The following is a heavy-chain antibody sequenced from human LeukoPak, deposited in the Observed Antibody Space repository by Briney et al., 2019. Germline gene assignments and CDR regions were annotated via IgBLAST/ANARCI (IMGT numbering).Heavy chain of an antibody. CDR1: GCSISSYY. CDR2: IYYIGSP. Sequence: SETLSLTCPVSGCSISSYYWSWIRQPPGARLEWIGYIYYIGSPNYNPSLTRRVTISVDTSKNQFSLNLSSVTAADTPVYYCARDHGRYGDYRPGFDPCGQGTLVTVSS. D-gene: IGHD4-17*01. CDR3: ARDHGRYGDYRPGFDP. V-gene: IGHV4-59*01. J-gene: IGHJ5*02.